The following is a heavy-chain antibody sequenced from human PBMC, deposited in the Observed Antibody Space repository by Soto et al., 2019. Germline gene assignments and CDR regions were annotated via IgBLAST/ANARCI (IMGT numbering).Heavy chain of an antibody. V-gene: IGHV1-45*02. CDR3: ARSRSSVTWFDP. D-gene: IGHD6-25*01. CDR1: GYTXTYRY. CDR2: ITPFNGNT. J-gene: IGHJ5*02. Sequence: GXSXKVSYEASGYTXTYRYLHLVRQAPGQALEWIGWITPFNGNTNYAQKFQDRVTITRDRYMITAYMEMSSLRSEDTAMYYCARSRSSVTWFDPWGQGTLGTVSS.